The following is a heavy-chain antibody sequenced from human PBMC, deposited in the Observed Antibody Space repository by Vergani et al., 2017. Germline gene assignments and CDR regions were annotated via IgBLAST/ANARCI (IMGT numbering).Heavy chain of an antibody. CDR1: GFTFRIYG. CDR2: IRYDGTKR. D-gene: IGHD3-22*01. Sequence: QVQLVESGGGVVQPGGSLRLSCIASGFTFRIYGMHWVRQALGKGLEWVAFIRYDGTKRFYGDSVKGRFTISRDNSQTTVFLQMNSLRADDSAVYYCTKAGQYDSDNFHDSWGQGALVTVAS. CDR3: TKAGQYDSDNFHDS. V-gene: IGHV3-30*02. J-gene: IGHJ1*01.